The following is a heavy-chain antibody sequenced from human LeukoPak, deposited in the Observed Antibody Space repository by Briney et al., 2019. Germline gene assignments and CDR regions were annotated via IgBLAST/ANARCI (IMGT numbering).Heavy chain of an antibody. CDR3: AKSSAYVWGSYGVSDY. CDR2: ISGSGGST. J-gene: IGHJ4*01. D-gene: IGHD3-16*01. V-gene: IGHV3-23*01. CDR1: GFTFSSYA. Sequence: GGSLRLSCAASGFTFSSYATSWVRQAPGKGLEWVSAISGSGGSTYYADSVKGRFTISRDNSKNTLYLQMDSLRAEDTAVYYCAKSSAYVWGSYGVSDYLGHGTLVTVSS.